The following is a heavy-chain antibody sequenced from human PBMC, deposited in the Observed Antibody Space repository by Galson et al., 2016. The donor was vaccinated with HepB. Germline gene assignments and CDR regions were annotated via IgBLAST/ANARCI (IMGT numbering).Heavy chain of an antibody. CDR3: ARGRDHDYFWGSLGYYFDY. CDR2: IKHSGST. V-gene: IGHV4-34*01. D-gene: IGHD3-16*01. CDR1: GGSFSGYY. J-gene: IGHJ4*02. Sequence: LSLTCAVSGGSFSGYYWSWIRQPPGKGLEWIGEIKHSGSTNYNPSLRSRVAISADTSKNQFSLKLSSVTAADTAIYYFARGRDHDYFWGSLGYYFDYWGQGTLVTVSS.